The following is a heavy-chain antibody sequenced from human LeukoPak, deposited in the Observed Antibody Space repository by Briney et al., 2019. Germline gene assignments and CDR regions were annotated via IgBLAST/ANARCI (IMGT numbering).Heavy chain of an antibody. D-gene: IGHD4-17*01. Sequence: GGSLRLSCAASGFTFSSYAMHWVRQAPGKGLEWVAVISYDGSNKYYGDSVKGRFTISRDNSKNTVYLQMNSLRAEDTAVYYCAKDPYNYGYYFDYWGQGTLVTVSS. CDR2: ISYDGSNK. J-gene: IGHJ4*02. CDR1: GFTFSSYA. CDR3: AKDPYNYGYYFDY. V-gene: IGHV3-30*04.